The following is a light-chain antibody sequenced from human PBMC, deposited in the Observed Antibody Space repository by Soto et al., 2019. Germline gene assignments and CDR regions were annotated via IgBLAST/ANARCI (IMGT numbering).Light chain of an antibody. Sequence: QSALTQPASVSGSPGQSITISCTGTSNDVGEYDFVSWYQHHPGKAPRLMIYEVSNRPSGVSDRFSGSKSGNTASLTISGLQSEDEAHYYCSSFTTTSTLVFGGGTKVTVL. CDR2: EVS. CDR3: SSFTTTSTLV. J-gene: IGLJ3*02. CDR1: SNDVGEYDF. V-gene: IGLV2-14*01.